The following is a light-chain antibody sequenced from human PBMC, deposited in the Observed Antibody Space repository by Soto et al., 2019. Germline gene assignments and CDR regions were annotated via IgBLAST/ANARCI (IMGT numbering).Light chain of an antibody. CDR3: GTWDTSLSAGV. CDR2: ENN. CDR1: SSNIGNKY. J-gene: IGLJ3*02. V-gene: IGLV1-51*02. Sequence: QSVLTQPPSVSAAPGQKVTISCSGSSSNIGNKYISWYQQFPGTAPKLLIYENNKRPSGIPDRFSGSKSGTSATLGITGLQTGDEADYYCGTWDTSLSAGVFGGGTKLTVL.